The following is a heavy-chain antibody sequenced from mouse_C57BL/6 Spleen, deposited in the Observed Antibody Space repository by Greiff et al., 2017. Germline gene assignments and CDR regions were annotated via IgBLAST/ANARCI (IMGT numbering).Heavy chain of an antibody. V-gene: IGHV6-6*01. J-gene: IGHJ1*03. D-gene: IGHD1-1*01. CDR2: IRNKANNHAT. CDR3: TRRDYGSSYWYFDV. CDR1: GFTFSDAW. Sequence: EVQGVESGGGLVQPGGSMKLSCAASGFTFSDAWMDWVRQSPEKGLEWVAEIRNKANNHATYYAESVKGRFTISRDDSKSSVYLQMNSLRAEDTGIYYCTRRDYGSSYWYFDVWGTGTTVTVSS.